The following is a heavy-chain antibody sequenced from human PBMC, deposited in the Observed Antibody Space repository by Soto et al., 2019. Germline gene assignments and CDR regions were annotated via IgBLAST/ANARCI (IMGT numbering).Heavy chain of an antibody. CDR3: ARDMGLGSGSWYYFDH. D-gene: IGHD3-10*01. Sequence: EVQLVESGGGLVKPGGSLRLSCAASGFSFSSYNMNWVRQAPGKGLEWVSSISSSGSYIYYADSMKGRFTISRDNAKNSLYLQMNSLRAEDTAVYYCARDMGLGSGSWYYFDHWGQGTLVTVSS. V-gene: IGHV3-21*01. CDR1: GFSFSSYN. CDR2: ISSSGSYI. J-gene: IGHJ4*02.